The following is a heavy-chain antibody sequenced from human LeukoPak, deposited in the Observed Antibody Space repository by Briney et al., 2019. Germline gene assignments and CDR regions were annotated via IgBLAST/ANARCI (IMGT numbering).Heavy chain of an antibody. CDR1: GFTFSSYA. Sequence: PGGSLRLSCAASGFTFSSYAMSWVRQAPGKGLEWVSPISSSSSYIYYADSVKGRFTISRDNAKNSLYLQMNSLRAEDTAVYYCARVTTYDFWSGYPGYYFDYWGQGTLVTVSS. D-gene: IGHD3-3*01. J-gene: IGHJ4*02. CDR3: ARVTTYDFWSGYPGYYFDY. CDR2: ISSSSSYI. V-gene: IGHV3-21*01.